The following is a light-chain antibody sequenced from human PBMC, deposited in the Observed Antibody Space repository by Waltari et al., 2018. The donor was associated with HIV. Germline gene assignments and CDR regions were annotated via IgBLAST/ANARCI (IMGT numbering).Light chain of an antibody. Sequence: QSALTQPASVSGSPGQSITISCTGTSSDIGSYNLVSWYQPHPGKAPKLMIHDVIRRPSGVSSRFSGSKSGNTASLTISGLQAEDEAEYYCCSYAGRSTYVFGTGTKVTVL. V-gene: IGLV2-23*02. J-gene: IGLJ1*01. CDR1: SSDIGSYNL. CDR3: CSYAGRSTYV. CDR2: DVI.